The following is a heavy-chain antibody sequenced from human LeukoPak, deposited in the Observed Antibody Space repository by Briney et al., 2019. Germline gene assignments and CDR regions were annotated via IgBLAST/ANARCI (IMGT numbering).Heavy chain of an antibody. D-gene: IGHD3-22*01. CDR3: ARGAPTYYYDSSGYRDY. J-gene: IGHJ4*02. Sequence: ASVKVSCKASAFSFTSYYMHWVRQAPGQGLEWMGIINPSGDSTNYAQKFQGRVTITRDTSTSTAYMELSSLRSEDTAVYYCARGAPTYYYDSSGYRDYWGQGTLVTVSS. CDR2: INPSGDST. CDR1: AFSFTSYY. V-gene: IGHV1-46*01.